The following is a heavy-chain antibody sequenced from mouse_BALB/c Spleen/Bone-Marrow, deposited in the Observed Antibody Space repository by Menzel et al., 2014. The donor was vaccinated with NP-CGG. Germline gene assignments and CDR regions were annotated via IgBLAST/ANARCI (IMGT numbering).Heavy chain of an antibody. CDR2: INPESSTI. CDR1: GFDFXRYW. CDR3: ARLGYYGMMAF. D-gene: IGHD1-1*01. Sequence: VQLKDSGGGLVQPGGSLKLSCAVSGFDFXRYWMSWVRQAPGKGLEWIGEINPESSTINYTPSLKDKFIISRDNAKNTLYLQMSKVRSEDTALYYCARLGYYGMMAFWGQGTSVTVSS. V-gene: IGHV4-1*02. J-gene: IGHJ4*01.